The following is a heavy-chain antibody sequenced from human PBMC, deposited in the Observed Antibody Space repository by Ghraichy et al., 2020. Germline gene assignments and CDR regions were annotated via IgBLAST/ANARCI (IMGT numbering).Heavy chain of an antibody. J-gene: IGHJ3*02. CDR2: ISYSGEN. Sequence: SETLSLTCTVSGGSISSGKYYWGWLRQPTGKGLEWIGSISYSGENIYSPSLKSRLTISADTSKTQFSLELASVTAADTYVYYCARNPLYYDVLGGAFDSWRQVTLVTFSS. V-gene: IGHV4-39*01. CDR3: ARNPLYYDVLGGAFDS. CDR1: GGSISSGKYY. D-gene: IGHD3-3*01.